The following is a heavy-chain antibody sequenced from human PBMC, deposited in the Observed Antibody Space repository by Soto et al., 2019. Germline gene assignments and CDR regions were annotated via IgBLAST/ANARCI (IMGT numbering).Heavy chain of an antibody. Sequence: QVQMVESGGGVVEPGGSLRLSCAVSGFTLSDFYMTWVRQTPGKGLEWISHISNSGDYTHHADSVKGRFTISRDNARNSLYLQMNSLRAEDTAAYYCVRDIPYSGTTKYFDYWGQGALVIVSS. CDR1: GFTLSDFY. CDR2: ISNSGDYT. D-gene: IGHD2-21*01. V-gene: IGHV3-11*06. CDR3: VRDIPYSGTTKYFDY. J-gene: IGHJ4*02.